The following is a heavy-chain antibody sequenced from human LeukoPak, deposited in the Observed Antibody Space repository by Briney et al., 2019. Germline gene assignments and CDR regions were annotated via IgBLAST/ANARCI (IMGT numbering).Heavy chain of an antibody. CDR1: GFTFSSYW. Sequence: GGSLRLSCAASGFTFSSYWMHWLRQAPGKGLVWVSRINGDGSSTSYADSVKGRFTISRDNAKNTLYLQMNSLRAEETAVYYCARGPVAPGWVWFDPWGQGTLVTVSS. CDR2: INGDGSST. CDR3: ARGPVAPGWVWFDP. D-gene: IGHD2-15*01. J-gene: IGHJ5*02. V-gene: IGHV3-74*01.